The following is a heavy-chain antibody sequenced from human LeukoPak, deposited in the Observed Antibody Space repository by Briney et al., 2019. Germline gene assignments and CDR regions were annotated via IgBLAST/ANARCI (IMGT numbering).Heavy chain of an antibody. Sequence: GASVKVSCKASGYTFTGYYMHWVRQAPGQGLEWMGLINPTGGSAGYAQKFQGRVTMTRDRSTSTDYMELSSLRSEDTAIYYCARDNSVGDNAWWFDPWGQGTLVTVSS. CDR2: INPTGGSA. V-gene: IGHV1-46*01. J-gene: IGHJ5*02. CDR3: ARDNSVGDNAWWFDP. D-gene: IGHD1-26*01. CDR1: GYTFTGYY.